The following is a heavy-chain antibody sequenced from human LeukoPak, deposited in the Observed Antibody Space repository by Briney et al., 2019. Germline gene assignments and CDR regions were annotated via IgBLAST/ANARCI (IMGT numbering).Heavy chain of an antibody. V-gene: IGHV1-69*13. J-gene: IGHJ6*02. CDR1: GGTFGSYA. CDR3: ARDGYSSSSGTHYYYYYGMDV. D-gene: IGHD6-6*01. Sequence: ASVKVSCKASGGTFGSYAISWVRQAPGQGLEWMGGIIPIFGTANYAQKFQGRVTITADESTSKAYMELSSLRSEDTAVYYCARDGYSSSSGTHYYYYYGMDVWGQGTTVTVSS. CDR2: IIPIFGTA.